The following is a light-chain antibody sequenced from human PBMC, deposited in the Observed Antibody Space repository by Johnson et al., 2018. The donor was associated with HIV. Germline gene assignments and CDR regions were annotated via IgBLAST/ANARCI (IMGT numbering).Light chain of an antibody. CDR3: GTWDSSLSAYV. V-gene: IGLV1-51*02. CDR1: SSNIGNTY. J-gene: IGLJ1*01. CDR2: ENS. Sequence: QSVLTQPPSVSAAPGQEVTISCSGSSSNIGNTYVSWYQQLPGTAPKLLIYENSKRPSGIPDRFSGSKSGTSATLGITGLQTGDEADYYCGTWDSSLSAYVFGTGTKVTVL.